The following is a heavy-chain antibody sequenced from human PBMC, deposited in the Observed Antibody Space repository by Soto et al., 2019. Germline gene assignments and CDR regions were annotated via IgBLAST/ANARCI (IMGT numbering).Heavy chain of an antibody. J-gene: IGHJ3*02. V-gene: IGHV3-72*01. D-gene: IGHD3-22*01. CDR3: ARAPKRYYYDSSGYYDAFDI. CDR1: GFTFSDHY. Sequence: GGSLRLSCAASGFTFSDHYMDWVRQAPGKGLEWVGRTRNKANSYTTEYAASVKGRFTISRDDSKNSLYLKMNSLKTEDTAVYYCARAPKRYYYDSSGYYDAFDIWGQGTMVTVSS. CDR2: TRNKANSYTT.